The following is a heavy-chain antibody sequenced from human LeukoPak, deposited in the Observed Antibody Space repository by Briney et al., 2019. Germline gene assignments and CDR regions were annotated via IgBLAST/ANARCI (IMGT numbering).Heavy chain of an antibody. V-gene: IGHV4-59*12. CDR3: ARWVGQAFDI. D-gene: IGHD3-10*01. J-gene: IGHJ3*02. CDR2: IYYSGST. CDR1: GGSMSSYS. Sequence: SETLSLTCTVSGGSMSSYSWSWIRQPPGEGLEWIGFIYYSGSTNYNPSLKSRVTISVDTSKNQFSLKLSSVTAADTAVYYCARWVGQAFDIWGQGTMVTVSS.